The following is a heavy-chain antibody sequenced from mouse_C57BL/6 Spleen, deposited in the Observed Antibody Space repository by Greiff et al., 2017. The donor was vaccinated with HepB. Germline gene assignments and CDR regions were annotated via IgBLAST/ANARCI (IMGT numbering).Heavy chain of an antibody. Sequence: EVMLVESGGGLVKPGGSLKLSCAASGFTFSSYAMSWVRQTPEKRLEWVATISDGGSYTYYPDNVKGRFTISRDNAKNNLYLQMSHLKSEDTAMYYCARGFRDGYYDYWGQGTTLTVSS. D-gene: IGHD2-3*01. CDR2: ISDGGSYT. J-gene: IGHJ2*01. V-gene: IGHV5-4*03. CDR1: GFTFSSYA. CDR3: ARGFRDGYYDY.